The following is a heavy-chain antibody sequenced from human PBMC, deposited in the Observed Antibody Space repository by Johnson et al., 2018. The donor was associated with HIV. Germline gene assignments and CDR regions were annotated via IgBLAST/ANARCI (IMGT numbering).Heavy chain of an antibody. Sequence: QLVESGGGLAKPAWSPRLSCAASQFTFSGCYMNCVRQAPGNGLELVGQINYKGGNTNLIESAKGRFTISRDNAKNSLYLQMNSLRAEDTAVYYCAKDKFMFLDNPVDAFDVWGQGTMVTFSS. J-gene: IGHJ3*01. CDR2: INYKGGNT. CDR1: QFTFSGCY. V-gene: IGHV3-25*04. CDR3: AKDKFMFLDNPVDAFDV. D-gene: IGHD3/OR15-3a*01.